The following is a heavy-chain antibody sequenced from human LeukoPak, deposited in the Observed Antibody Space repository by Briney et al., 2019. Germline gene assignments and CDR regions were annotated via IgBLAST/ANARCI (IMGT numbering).Heavy chain of an antibody. CDR3: ARLHYGSGSYYNRLDY. Sequence: RGESLKISCKGSGYSFTSYWTGWVRQMPGKGLEWMGIIYPGDSDTRYSPSFQGQVTISADKSISTAYLQWSSLKASDTAMYYCARLHYGSGSYYNRLDYWGQGTLVTVSS. D-gene: IGHD3-10*01. J-gene: IGHJ4*02. V-gene: IGHV5-51*01. CDR1: GYSFTSYW. CDR2: IYPGDSDT.